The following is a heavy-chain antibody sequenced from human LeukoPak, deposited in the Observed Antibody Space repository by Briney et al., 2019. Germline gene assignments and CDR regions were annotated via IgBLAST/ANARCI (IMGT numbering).Heavy chain of an antibody. CDR2: ISSSSSTI. D-gene: IGHD6-13*01. CDR1: GFIFSTYT. Sequence: PGGSLRLSCAASGFIFSTYTMNWVRQAPGKGLEWVSYISSSSSTIYYADSVKGRFSISRDNARNSLYLQINSLRDEDTAVYYCARDDPRAAAGTFDYWGQGTLVTVSS. CDR3: ARDDPRAAAGTFDY. V-gene: IGHV3-48*02. J-gene: IGHJ4*02.